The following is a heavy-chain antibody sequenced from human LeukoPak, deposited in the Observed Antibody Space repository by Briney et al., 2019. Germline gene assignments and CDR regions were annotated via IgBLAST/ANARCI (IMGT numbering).Heavy chain of an antibody. J-gene: IGHJ6*03. CDR2: IKQDGSEK. Sequence: PGGSLRLSRAASGFTFSSYWMSWVRQAPEKGLEWVANIKQDGSEKYYVDSVKGRFTISRDNAKNSLYLQMNSLRAEDTAVYYCARKGDYEYYYYYYYMDVWGKGTTVTVSS. V-gene: IGHV3-7*01. CDR1: GFTFSSYW. D-gene: IGHD4-17*01. CDR3: ARKGDYEYYYYYYYMDV.